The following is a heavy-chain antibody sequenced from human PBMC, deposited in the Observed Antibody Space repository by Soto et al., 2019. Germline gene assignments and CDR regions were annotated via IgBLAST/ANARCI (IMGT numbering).Heavy chain of an antibody. V-gene: IGHV3-30*03. CDR1: GFTFSSYG. Sequence: GGSLRLSCAASGFTFSSYGMHWVRQAPGKGLEWVAVISYDGSNKYYADSVKGRFTISRDNSKNTLFLQMISLRAEDTAVYYSAVQCRRGDYSGYYFYGLDVWGQGTTVTVSS. CDR2: ISYDGSNK. J-gene: IGHJ6*02. D-gene: IGHD4-17*01. CDR3: AVQCRRGDYSGYYFYGLDV.